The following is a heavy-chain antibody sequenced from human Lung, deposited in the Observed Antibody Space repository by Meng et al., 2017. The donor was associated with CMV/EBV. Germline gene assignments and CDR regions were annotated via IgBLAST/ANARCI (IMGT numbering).Heavy chain of an antibody. CDR2: INPSAGGT. CDR1: GYPFTIYY. J-gene: IGHJ4*02. CDR3: ARDRGYANSWYEADY. V-gene: IGHV1-46*01. D-gene: IGHD6-13*01. Sequence: ASVXVSXKASGYPFTIYYMHWVRQAPGQGLEWMGIINPSAGGTSYAQRFRGRLTMTRDTSTSTVYMELSSLRSEDTAVYYCARDRGYANSWYEADYWGQGTLVPVSS.